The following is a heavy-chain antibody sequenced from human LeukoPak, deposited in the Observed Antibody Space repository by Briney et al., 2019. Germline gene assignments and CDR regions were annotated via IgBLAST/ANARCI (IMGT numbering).Heavy chain of an antibody. CDR2: TYPGDSDT. CDR1: GYSFTSYW. J-gene: IGHJ6*02. D-gene: IGHD1-26*01. CDR3: ARLFTLVGRHGLDV. V-gene: IGHV5-51*01. Sequence: GESLKISCKGSGYSFTSYWIGWVRQMPGKGLEWMGITYPGDSDTRYSPSFQGQVTISADRSAATAFLHVNSLKASDTAIYYCARLFTLVGRHGLDVWGQGTTVTVSS.